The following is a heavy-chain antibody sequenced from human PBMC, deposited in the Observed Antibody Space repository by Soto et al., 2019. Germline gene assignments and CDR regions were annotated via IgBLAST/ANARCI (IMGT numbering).Heavy chain of an antibody. Sequence: SETLSLTCTVSGVSISSSSYYWGWIRQPPGKGLEWIGSIYYSGSTYYNPSLKSRVTISVDTSKNQFSLKLSSVTAADTAVYYCARFYGGKSNWYFDLWGRGTLVTVSS. CDR2: IYYSGST. D-gene: IGHD4-17*01. CDR1: GVSISSSSYY. CDR3: ARFYGGKSNWYFDL. V-gene: IGHV4-39*01. J-gene: IGHJ2*01.